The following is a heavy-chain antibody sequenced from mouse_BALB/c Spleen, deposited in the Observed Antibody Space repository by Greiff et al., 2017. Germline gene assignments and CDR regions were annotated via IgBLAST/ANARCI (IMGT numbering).Heavy chain of an antibody. J-gene: IGHJ4*01. V-gene: IGHV1-87*01. CDR2: IYPGDGDT. CDR1: GYTFTSYW. Sequence: VQLQQSGAELARPGASVKLSCKASGYTFTSYWMQWVKQRPGQGLEWIGAIYPGDGDTRYTQKFKGKATLTADKSSSTAYMQLSSLASEDSAVYYCASGGSTMITTWAMDYWGQGTSVTVSS. D-gene: IGHD2-4*01. CDR3: ASGGSTMITTWAMDY.